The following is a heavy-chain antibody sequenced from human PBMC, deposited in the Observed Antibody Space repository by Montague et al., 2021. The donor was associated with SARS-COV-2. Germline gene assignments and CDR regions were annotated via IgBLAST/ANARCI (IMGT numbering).Heavy chain of an antibody. J-gene: IGHJ4*02. D-gene: IGHD5-12*01. CDR2: IRSSGSST. CDR3: ARDGNGYGFDY. Sequence: SLRLSCAASRFTFSSYEMNWVRQAPGKGLEWVSYIRSSGSSTYYXDSVKGRFTISRDNAKNSLYLQMNNLRAEDTAIYYCARDGNGYGFDYWGQGTLVTVSS. V-gene: IGHV3-48*03. CDR1: RFTFSSYE.